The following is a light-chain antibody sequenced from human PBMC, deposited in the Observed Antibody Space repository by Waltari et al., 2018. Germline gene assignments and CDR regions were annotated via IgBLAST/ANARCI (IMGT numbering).Light chain of an antibody. CDR1: QSVSKY. J-gene: IGKJ1*01. V-gene: IGKV3-20*01. CDR2: AAS. CDR3: QNHERLPAT. Sequence: EVVLTQSPGTLSLSPGERATLSCRASQSVSKYLAWYQQRPGQAPRLLIYAASTRATGIPDRFSGSGSGTDFSLTISRLEHEDFAVYYCQNHERLPATFGQGTKVEIK.